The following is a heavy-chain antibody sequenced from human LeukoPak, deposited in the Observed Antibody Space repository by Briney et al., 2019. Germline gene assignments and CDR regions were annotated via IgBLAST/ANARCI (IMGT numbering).Heavy chain of an antibody. CDR1: GGSISSYY. D-gene: IGHD6-6*01. J-gene: IGHJ3*02. V-gene: IGHV4-59*01. CDR3: ARGKYSSSDAFDI. Sequence: SETLSLTCTVSGGSISSYYWSWIRQPPGKGLEWIGYIYYSGSTNCNPSLKSRVTISVDTSKNQFSLKLSSVTAADTAVYYCARGKYSSSDAFDIWGQGTMVTVSS. CDR2: IYYSGST.